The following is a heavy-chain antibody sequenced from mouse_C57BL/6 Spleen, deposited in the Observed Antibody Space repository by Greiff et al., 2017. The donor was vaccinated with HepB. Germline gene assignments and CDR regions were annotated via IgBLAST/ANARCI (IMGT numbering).Heavy chain of an antibody. J-gene: IGHJ4*01. D-gene: IGHD2-4*01. CDR3: AREDYDYDGAMDY. CDR2: SRNKANDYTT. Sequence: EVKLMESGGGLVQSGRSLRLSCATSGFTFSDFYMEWVRQAPGKGLEWIAASRNKANDYTTEYSASVKGRFIVSRDTSQSILYLQMNALRAEDTAIYYCAREDYDYDGAMDYWGQGTSVTVSS. V-gene: IGHV7-1*01. CDR1: GFTFSDFY.